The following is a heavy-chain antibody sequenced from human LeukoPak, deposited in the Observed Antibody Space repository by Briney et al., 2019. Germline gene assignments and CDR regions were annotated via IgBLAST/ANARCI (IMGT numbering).Heavy chain of an antibody. CDR2: TYYRSKWYN. Sequence: SQTLSLTCAISGDSVSSNKGAWNWIRQSPSRGLEWLGRTYYRSKWYNDYAESLISRITISPVTSKNQFSLQLYSVTPEDTAVYYCAPYTHWVAGDVWGQGTTVTVSS. D-gene: IGHD3-16*01. J-gene: IGHJ6*02. CDR3: APYTHWVAGDV. V-gene: IGHV6-1*01. CDR1: GDSVSSNKGA.